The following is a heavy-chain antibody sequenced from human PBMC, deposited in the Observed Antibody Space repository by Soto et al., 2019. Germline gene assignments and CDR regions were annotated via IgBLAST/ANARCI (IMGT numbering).Heavy chain of an antibody. CDR2: IYYSGST. CDR1: CGSIRNGDYY. Sequence: KLSETLSLTCTVSCGSIRNGDYYWSWIRQPPGKGLEWIGNIYYSGSTYYNPSLKSRVTISVDTSKNQFSLRLSSVTAADTAVYYCVRVQVPSTRVRFHGMDVWGQGTTVTVSS. J-gene: IGHJ6*02. D-gene: IGHD2-2*01. V-gene: IGHV4-30-4*01. CDR3: VRVQVPSTRVRFHGMDV.